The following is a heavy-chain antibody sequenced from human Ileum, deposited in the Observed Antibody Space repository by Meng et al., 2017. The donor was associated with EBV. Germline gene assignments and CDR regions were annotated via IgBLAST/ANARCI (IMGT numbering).Heavy chain of an antibody. D-gene: IGHD6-19*01. CDR2: IYHSGST. V-gene: IGHV4-4*02. J-gene: IGHJ4*02. CDR3: ARVGQWLPIDY. CDR1: GGCISSRYW. Sequence: PLGEARGSVMPAGALLLTCGVSGGCISSRYWWSWVRQPPGKGLEWIGEIYHSGSTNYNPSLKSRGTISVDKSKNQFSLNLSSVTAADTAVYYCARVGQWLPIDYWGQGTLVTVSS.